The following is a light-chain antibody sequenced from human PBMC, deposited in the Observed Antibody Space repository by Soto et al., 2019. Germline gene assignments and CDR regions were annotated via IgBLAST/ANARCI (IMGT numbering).Light chain of an antibody. CDR1: QSVSTSH. CDR2: GAS. V-gene: IGKV3-20*01. CDR3: QLYDSSPTWT. J-gene: IGKJ1*01. Sequence: EIVLTQSPGTLSLSPGERVTLSCRASQSVSTSHLAWYQQKPGQAPRLLIYGASNRATGIPDRFSGSGSGTDFTLTISRLEPEDFAVYYCQLYDSSPTWTFGQGTKVDIK.